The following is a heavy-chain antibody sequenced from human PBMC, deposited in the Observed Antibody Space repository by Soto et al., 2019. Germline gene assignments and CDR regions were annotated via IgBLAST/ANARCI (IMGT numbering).Heavy chain of an antibody. CDR2: ISAYNGYT. CDR3: AREAAYYYYYYMDV. J-gene: IGHJ6*03. CDR1: GYTFTNYG. Sequence: GASVKVSCKASGYTFTNYGISWVRQAPGQGLEWMGWISAYNGYTNYAQKLQGRVTMTTDTSTSTAYMELRSLRSDDTAVYYCAREAAYYYYYYMDVWGKGTTVTVSS. V-gene: IGHV1-18*01. D-gene: IGHD6-13*01.